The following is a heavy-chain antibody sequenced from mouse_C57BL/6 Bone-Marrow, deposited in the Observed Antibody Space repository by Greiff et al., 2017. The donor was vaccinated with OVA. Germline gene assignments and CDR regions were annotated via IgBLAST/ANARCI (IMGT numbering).Heavy chain of an antibody. CDR1: GFNIKDDY. D-gene: IGHD1-1*01. Sequence: VQLQQSGAELVRPGASVKLSCTASGFNIKDDYMHWVKQRPEQGLEWIGWIDPENGDTEYASKFPGKATITADTSSNTAYLQLSSLTSEDTAVYYCTSRITTVVASNWYFDVWGTGTTVTVSS. J-gene: IGHJ1*03. CDR3: TSRITTVVASNWYFDV. V-gene: IGHV14-4*01. CDR2: IDPENGDT.